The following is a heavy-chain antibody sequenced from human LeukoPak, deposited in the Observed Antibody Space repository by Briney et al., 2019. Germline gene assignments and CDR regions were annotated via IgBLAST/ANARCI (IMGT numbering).Heavy chain of an antibody. V-gene: IGHV3-15*01. CDR1: GFTFSNAR. Sequence: GGSLRLSCAASGFTFSNARMNWVRQAPGKGLEWVGRIKTKTDDGATDYSAPVKARFTISRDDSKTTLYLQMNGLKTEDAAIYYCTTYVGATAYWGQGTLVTVSS. CDR2: IKTKTDDGAT. D-gene: IGHD1-26*01. J-gene: IGHJ4*02. CDR3: TTYVGATAY.